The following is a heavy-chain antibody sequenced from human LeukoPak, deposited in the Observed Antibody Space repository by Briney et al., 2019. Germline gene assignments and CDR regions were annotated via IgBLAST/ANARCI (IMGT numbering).Heavy chain of an antibody. CDR2: ISYDGSNK. D-gene: IGHD2-2*01. CDR1: GFTFSSYA. J-gene: IGHJ5*02. CDR3: ARATRYCSSTSCWYWFDP. Sequence: GRSLRLSCAASGFTFSSYAMHWVRQAPGKGLEWVAVISYDGSNKYYADSVKGRFALSRDNSKNTLYLQMNSLRAEDTAVYYCARATRYCSSTSCWYWFDPWGQGTLVTVSS. V-gene: IGHV3-30*09.